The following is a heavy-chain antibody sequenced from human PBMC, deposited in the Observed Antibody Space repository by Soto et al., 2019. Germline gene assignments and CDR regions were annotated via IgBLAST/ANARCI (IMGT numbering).Heavy chain of an antibody. J-gene: IGHJ5*02. Sequence: QVQLVQSGAEVKKPGASVKVSCKDSGSTFTSYLIFWVRQATGQGLEWMGWMNPSTGNTDSAEKFQGRLTMTRNTSISTVYMELSSLSFEDTAVYYCARGRIIVAGGFDPWGQGTLVTVSS. V-gene: IGHV1-8*01. CDR2: MNPSTGNT. CDR3: ARGRIIVAGGFDP. D-gene: IGHD6-19*01. CDR1: GSTFTSYL.